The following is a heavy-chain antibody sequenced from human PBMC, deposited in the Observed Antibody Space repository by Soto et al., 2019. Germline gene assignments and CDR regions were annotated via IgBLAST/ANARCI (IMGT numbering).Heavy chain of an antibody. CDR1: GASISDYY. CDR2: IYHSGST. D-gene: IGHD4-17*01. V-gene: IGHV4-38-2*02. J-gene: IGHJ4*02. Sequence: SETLSLTCTVSGASISDYYWGWIRQPPGKGLEWIGSIYHSGSTYYNPSLKSRVTISVDTSKNQFSLKLSSVTAADTAVYYCARADHYGDSRFDYWGQGTLVTVSS. CDR3: ARADHYGDSRFDY.